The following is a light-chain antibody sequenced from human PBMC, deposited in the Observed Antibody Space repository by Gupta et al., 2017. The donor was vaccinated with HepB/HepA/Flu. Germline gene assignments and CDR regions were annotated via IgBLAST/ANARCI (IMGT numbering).Light chain of an antibody. Sequence: QSALTQPPSVSGSPGQSVTISCTGTSSDIGSYNRVSWYQQSPGTAPKLIIYEVDNRPSGVPHRFSGSKSGNTASLTISGLQTEDEADYYCSSYTTSSTYVFGIGTKVTVL. CDR1: SSDIGSYNR. CDR3: SSYTTSSTYV. V-gene: IGLV2-18*02. CDR2: EVD. J-gene: IGLJ1*01.